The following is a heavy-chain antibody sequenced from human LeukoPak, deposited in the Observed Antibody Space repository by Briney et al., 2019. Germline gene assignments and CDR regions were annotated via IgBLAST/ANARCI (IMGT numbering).Heavy chain of an antibody. D-gene: IGHD4/OR15-4a*01. CDR3: ARRAGAYSHPYDY. CDR2: IYSDNT. J-gene: IGHJ4*02. CDR1: GFTFSSYS. V-gene: IGHV3-53*01. Sequence: PGGSLRLSCAASGFTFSSYSMSWVRQAPGKGLEWVSFIYSDNTHYSDSVKGRFTISRDNSKNTLYLQMNSLRAEDTAVYYCARRAGAYSHPYDYWGQGTLVTVS.